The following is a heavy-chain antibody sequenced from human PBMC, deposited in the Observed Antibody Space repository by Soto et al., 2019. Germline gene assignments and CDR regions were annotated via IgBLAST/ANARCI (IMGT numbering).Heavy chain of an antibody. CDR1: GYSXNSYT. Sequence: SXKVSFKASGYSXNSYTMDLARQAPGQRLEWIGWINTGNGKAKYSQKFQGRVTNTMNKPARTAYMELSSLRSEDTAVYYCARYSGNYQDAFDIWGQGTMGTVSS. D-gene: IGHD1-26*01. J-gene: IGHJ3*02. V-gene: IGHV1-3*04. CDR2: INTGNGKA. CDR3: ARYSGNYQDAFDI.